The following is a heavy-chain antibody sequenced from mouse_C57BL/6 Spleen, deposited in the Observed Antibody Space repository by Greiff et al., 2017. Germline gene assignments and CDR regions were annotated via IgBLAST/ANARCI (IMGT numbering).Heavy chain of an antibody. CDR3: ARRYYGSSYWYFDV. CDR2: IYPSDSET. D-gene: IGHD1-1*01. Sequence: QVQLQQPGAELVRPGSSVKLSCKASGYTFTSYWMDWVKQRPGQGLEWIGNIYPSDSETHYNQKFKDKATLTVDKSSSTAYMQLSSLTSEDSAVYYCARRYYGSSYWYFDVGGTGTTVTVSS. CDR1: GYTFTSYW. J-gene: IGHJ1*03. V-gene: IGHV1-61*01.